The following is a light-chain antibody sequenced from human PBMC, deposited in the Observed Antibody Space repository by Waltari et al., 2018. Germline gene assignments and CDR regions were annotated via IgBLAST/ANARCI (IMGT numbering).Light chain of an antibody. CDR2: GAS. V-gene: IGKV3-20*01. J-gene: IGKJ1*01. CDR1: QSVSRF. Sequence: ELVLTQSPGTLSLSHGERATLSCRASQSVSRFLAWYQQKPGQAPRLLIYGASTRATGIPDRFSGSGSGTDFSLTISRLEPEDFAVYYCQKYDRLPATFGQGTKVEIK. CDR3: QKYDRLPAT.